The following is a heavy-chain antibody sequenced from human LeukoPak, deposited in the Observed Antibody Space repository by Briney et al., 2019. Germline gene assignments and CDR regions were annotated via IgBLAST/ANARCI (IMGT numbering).Heavy chain of an antibody. V-gene: IGHV3-11*01. J-gene: IGHJ5*02. D-gene: IGHD1-26*01. CDR3: AREFCGVGAKDCWFDP. CDR2: ISSSGSTI. CDR1: GFTFSDYY. Sequence: GGSLRLSCAASGFTFSDYYMSWIRQAPGKGLEWVSYISSSGSTIYYADSVKGRFTISRDNAKNSLYLQMNSLRAEDTAVYYCAREFCGVGAKDCWFDPWGQGTLVTVSS.